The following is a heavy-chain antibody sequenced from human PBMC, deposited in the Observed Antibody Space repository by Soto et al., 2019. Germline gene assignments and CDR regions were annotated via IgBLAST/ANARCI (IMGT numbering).Heavy chain of an antibody. Sequence: QVQLVQSGAEVKKPGSSVKVSCKASGGTFSSYAISWVRQAPGQGLEWMGGIIPNFGTANYAQKFQGRVTITADESTSTAYMELSSLRSEDTAVYYCARDPRTTVVTLDRPWYFDLWGRGTLVTVSS. D-gene: IGHD4-17*01. CDR1: GGTFSSYA. CDR2: IIPNFGTA. V-gene: IGHV1-69*12. CDR3: ARDPRTTVVTLDRPWYFDL. J-gene: IGHJ2*01.